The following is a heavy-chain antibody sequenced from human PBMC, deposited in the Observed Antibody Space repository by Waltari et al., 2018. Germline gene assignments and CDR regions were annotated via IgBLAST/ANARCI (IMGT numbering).Heavy chain of an antibody. CDR2: IYSGGST. CDR3: ASGWSSWPVTMSY. J-gene: IGHJ4*02. CDR1: GFTVSSNY. Sequence: EVQLVESGGGLIQPGGSLRLSCVASGFTVSSNYMSWVRQAPGKGLECVSVIYSGGSTYYADSVKGRFTISRDNSKNTLYLQMNSLRAEDTAVYYCASGWSSWPVTMSYWGQGTLVTVSS. V-gene: IGHV3-53*01. D-gene: IGHD6-13*01.